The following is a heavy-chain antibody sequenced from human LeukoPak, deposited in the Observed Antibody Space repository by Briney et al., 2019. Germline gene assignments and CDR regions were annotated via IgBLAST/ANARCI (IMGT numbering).Heavy chain of an antibody. J-gene: IGHJ4*02. CDR1: GYIFTGYY. V-gene: IGHV1-2*02. D-gene: IGHD2-21*02. Sequence: GASVKVSCKTSGYIFTGYYIHWVRQAPGQGLEWMGWINPNSGGTKYAQKFQGRVTMTSDTSITTAYMDLSRLRSDDTAVYYCVSFVMVASTRVNWGQGTLVTVSS. CDR2: INPNSGGT. CDR3: VSFVMVASTRVN.